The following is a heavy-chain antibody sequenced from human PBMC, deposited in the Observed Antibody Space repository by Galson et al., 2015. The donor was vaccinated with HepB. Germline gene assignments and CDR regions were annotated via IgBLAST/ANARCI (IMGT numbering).Heavy chain of an antibody. V-gene: IGHV3-74*01. J-gene: IGHJ3*02. CDR3: ARDTAMDDAFDI. CDR2: IDSDGSST. D-gene: IGHD5-18*01. CDR1: GFTFSSYW. Sequence: SLRLSCAASGFTFSSYWMHWVRQAPGKGLVWVSRIDSDGSSTSYADSVKGRFTISRDNAKNTLYLQMNSLRAEDTAVYYCARDTAMDDAFDIWGQGTMVTVSS.